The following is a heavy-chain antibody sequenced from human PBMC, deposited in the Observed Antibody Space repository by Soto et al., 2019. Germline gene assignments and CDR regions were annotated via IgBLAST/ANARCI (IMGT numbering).Heavy chain of an antibody. V-gene: IGHV1-69*13. CDR1: GGTFSGYA. J-gene: IGHJ4*02. D-gene: IGHD2-2*01. CDR3: ARDGGRYCSSASCFYDY. Sequence: ASVKVSCKASGGTFSGYAISWVRQAPGQGLEWMGGIIPFFGTANYAQKFQGRVTIAADDSTSTAYMELSSLRSEDTAVYYCARDGGRYCSSASCFYDYWGQGTLVTVSS. CDR2: IIPFFGTA.